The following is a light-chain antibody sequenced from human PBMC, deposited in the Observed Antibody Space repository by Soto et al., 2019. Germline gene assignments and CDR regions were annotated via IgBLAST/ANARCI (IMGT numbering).Light chain of an antibody. CDR2: EVT. J-gene: IGLJ3*02. Sequence: QSALTKPPSASGAPGQSVTISCTGTSSDVGAYKYVAWYQQYPGKAPKLMIYEVTKRPSGVPDRFPGSKSGNTASLTVSGLQAEDEADYYCTSYVGNDIWVFGGGTKLTVL. V-gene: IGLV2-8*01. CDR1: SSDVGAYKY. CDR3: TSYVGNDIWV.